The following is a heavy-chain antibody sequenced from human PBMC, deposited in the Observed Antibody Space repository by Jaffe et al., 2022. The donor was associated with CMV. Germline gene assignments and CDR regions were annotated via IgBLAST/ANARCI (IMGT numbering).Heavy chain of an antibody. D-gene: IGHD3-3*01. V-gene: IGHV1-3*01. CDR3: ARGGTIFGVVIPTYYYYYMDV. J-gene: IGHJ6*03. CDR1: GYTFTSYA. CDR2: INAGNGNT. Sequence: QVQLVQSGAEVKKPGASVKVSCKASGYTFTSYAMHWVRQAPGQRLEWMGWINAGNGNTKYSQKFQGRVTITRDTSASTAYMELSSLRSEDTAVYYCARGGTIFGVVIPTYYYYYMDVWGKGTTVTVSS.